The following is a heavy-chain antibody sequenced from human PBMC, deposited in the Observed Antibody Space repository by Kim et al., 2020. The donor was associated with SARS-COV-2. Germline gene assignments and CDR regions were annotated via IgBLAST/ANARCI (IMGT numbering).Heavy chain of an antibody. CDR1: GFTFSSYG. CDR3: AKSGGRIAAAAYDY. V-gene: IGHV3-30*18. Sequence: GGSLRLSCAASGFTFSSYGMHWVRQAPGKGLEWVAVISSDGSNKYYADSVKGRFTISRDNSKNTLYLQMNSLRAEDTAVYYCAKSGGRIAAAAYDYWCQG. J-gene: IGHJ4*02. CDR2: ISSDGSNK. D-gene: IGHD6-13*01.